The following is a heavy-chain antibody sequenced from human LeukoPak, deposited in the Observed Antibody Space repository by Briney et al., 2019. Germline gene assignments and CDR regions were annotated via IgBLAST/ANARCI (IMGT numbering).Heavy chain of an antibody. CDR2: ISSGSSYI. CDR1: GFAFSSYS. V-gene: IGHV3-21*01. Sequence: GGSLRLSCAASGFAFSSYSMNWVRQAPGKGLEWVSCISSGSSYIYYADSVKGRFTISRDNAKNSLFLQMNSLRAEDTAVYYCARDQNGSGRWYWGQGTLVTVSS. J-gene: IGHJ4*02. CDR3: ARDQNGSGRWY. D-gene: IGHD3-10*01.